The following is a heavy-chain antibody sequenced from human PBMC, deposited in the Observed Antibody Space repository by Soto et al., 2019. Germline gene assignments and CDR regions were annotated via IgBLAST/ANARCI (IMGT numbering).Heavy chain of an antibody. CDR1: GFIFSDYV. Sequence: GGSLRLSCVVSGFIFSDYVMHGVRQAPGKGLEWVALISYDGGNRYYADPVKGRFTISRDNSKNTLYLQMNSLRAEDTAVYYCAKDRPVKARSGSLSSWGQGTLVTVSS. J-gene: IGHJ5*02. V-gene: IGHV3-30*18. CDR3: AKDRPVKARSGSLSS. D-gene: IGHD1-26*01. CDR2: ISYDGGNR.